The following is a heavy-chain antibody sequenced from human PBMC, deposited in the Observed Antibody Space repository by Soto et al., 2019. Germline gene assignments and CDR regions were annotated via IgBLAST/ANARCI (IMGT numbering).Heavy chain of an antibody. J-gene: IGHJ2*01. CDR2: VSNTGRTT. V-gene: IGHV3-23*01. CDR1: GFTFSSYA. Sequence: EVQVWESGGGLVQPGGSLSLSCVASGFTFSSYAMSWVRQAPGKGLQWVSGVSNTGRTTYYADSVKGRFTVSRDNSKNTVSLQMNNLRAEDTAVYYCAKMTIEVAGVSRYFGLWGRGTLVTVSS. D-gene: IGHD3-22*01. CDR3: AKMTIEVAGVSRYFGL.